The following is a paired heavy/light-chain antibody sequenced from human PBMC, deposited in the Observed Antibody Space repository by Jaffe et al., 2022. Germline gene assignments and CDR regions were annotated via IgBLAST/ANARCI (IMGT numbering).Light chain of an antibody. J-gene: IGLJ3*02. CDR1: SGSVSTNYY. V-gene: IGLV8-61*01. CDR2: NTN. CDR3: ALFMGSGISV. Sequence: QTVVTQEPSFSVSPGGTVTLTCGLSSGSVSTNYYPSWHQQTPGQPPRTLIYNTNIRSSGVPDRFSGSILGNKAALTITGAQADDESDYYCALFMGSGISVFGGGTKLTVL.
Heavy chain of an antibody. CDR1: GYTFTGHY. V-gene: IGHV1-2*06. CDR3: ARNAGGDYSGY. Sequence: QMQLVQSGAEVKKPGDSVKVSCKASGYTFTGHYMHWVRQAPGQGFEWMGRINPNSGVTDCAQKFQGRVTMTRDTYINTAYMELSGLRSDDTAVYYCARNAGGDYSGYWGRGTLVTVSS. D-gene: IGHD1-26*01. J-gene: IGHJ4*02. CDR2: INPNSGVT.